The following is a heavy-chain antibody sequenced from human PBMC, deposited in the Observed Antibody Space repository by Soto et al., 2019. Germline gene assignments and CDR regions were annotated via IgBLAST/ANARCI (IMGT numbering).Heavy chain of an antibody. CDR2: IYYSGST. J-gene: IGHJ5*02. CDR3: ARVPRRRSQRGMTSPSGNWFDP. Sequence: PSETLSLTCTVSGGSISSGGYYWSWIRQHPGKGLEWIGYIYYSGSTYYNPSLKSRVTISVDTSKNQFSLKLSSVTAADTAVYYCARVPRRRSQRGMTSPSGNWFDPWGQGTLVTVSS. CDR1: GGSISSGGYY. D-gene: IGHD7-27*01. V-gene: IGHV4-31*03.